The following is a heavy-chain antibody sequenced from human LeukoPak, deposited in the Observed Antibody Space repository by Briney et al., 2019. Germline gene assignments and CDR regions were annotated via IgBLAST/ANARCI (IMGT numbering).Heavy chain of an antibody. D-gene: IGHD1-1*01. CDR2: IYYSGST. CDR3: ARDRGTWNDDGFDY. J-gene: IGHJ4*02. V-gene: IGHV4-59*12. Sequence: SETLSLTCTLSGGSFSSYYWSWIRQPPGKGLEWIGYIYYSGSTNYNPSLKSRVTMSVDTSKNQFSLKLSSVTAADTAVYYCARDRGTWNDDGFDYWGQGTLVTVSS. CDR1: GGSFSSYY.